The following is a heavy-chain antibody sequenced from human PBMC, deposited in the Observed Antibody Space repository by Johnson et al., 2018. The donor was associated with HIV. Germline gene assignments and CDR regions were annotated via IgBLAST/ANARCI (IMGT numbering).Heavy chain of an antibody. CDR1: GFTFSSYG. D-gene: IGHD5-18*01. J-gene: IGHJ3*02. Sequence: QMLLVESGGGVVQPGRSLRLSCAASGFTFSSYGMHWVRQAPGKGLEWVAVIWYDGSKKYYADSVKGRFTISRDNSKNTLYLQMNSLRAEDTAVYYCAKDLSGYSYGYGAFDIWGQGTMVTVSS. CDR2: IWYDGSKK. CDR3: AKDLSGYSYGYGAFDI. V-gene: IGHV3-33*06.